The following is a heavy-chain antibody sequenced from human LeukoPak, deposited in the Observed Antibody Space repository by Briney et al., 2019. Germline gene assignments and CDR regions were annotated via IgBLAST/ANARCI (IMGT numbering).Heavy chain of an antibody. V-gene: IGHV7-4-1*02. D-gene: IGHD3-10*01. CDR3: ARGITMVRGAPAY. Sequence: ASVKVSCKASGYTFTTDYAMNWVRQAPGQGLEWMGWIDTNTGNPTYAQGFTGRFVFSLDTSVSTAYLQISSLKAEDTAVYYCARGITMVRGAPAYWGQGTLVTVSS. CDR1: GYTFTTDYA. CDR2: IDTNTGNP. J-gene: IGHJ4*02.